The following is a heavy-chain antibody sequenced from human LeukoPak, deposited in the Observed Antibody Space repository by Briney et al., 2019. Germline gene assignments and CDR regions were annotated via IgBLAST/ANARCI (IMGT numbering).Heavy chain of an antibody. CDR3: SRDANYYDSSHHYFDAFDI. CDR2: IRGDVSVK. V-gene: IGHV3-7*01. CDR1: GFTFSKYW. D-gene: IGHD3-22*01. J-gene: IGHJ3*02. Sequence: PGGSLSLSCAASGFTFSKYWMTWVRQAPGKGLEWVANIRGDVSVKYLLDSVKGRFTISRDNVKNSLSLEMNNLRAEDTAVYYCSRDANYYDSSHHYFDAFDIWGHEEPGTVSS.